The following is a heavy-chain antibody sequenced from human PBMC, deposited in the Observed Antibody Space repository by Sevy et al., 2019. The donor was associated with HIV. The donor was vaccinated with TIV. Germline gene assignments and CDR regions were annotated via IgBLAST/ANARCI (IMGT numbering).Heavy chain of an antibody. CDR3: ARDLIAAAGYYYYYGMDV. CDR1: GFTFSSYA. CDR2: ISYDGSNK. D-gene: IGHD6-13*01. Sequence: GGSLRLSCAASGFTFSSYAMHWVRQAPGKGLEWVAVISYDGSNKYYADSVKGRFTISRDNSKKTLYLQMNSLRAEDTAVYYCARDLIAAAGYYYYYGMDVWGQGTTVTVSS. J-gene: IGHJ6*02. V-gene: IGHV3-30-3*01.